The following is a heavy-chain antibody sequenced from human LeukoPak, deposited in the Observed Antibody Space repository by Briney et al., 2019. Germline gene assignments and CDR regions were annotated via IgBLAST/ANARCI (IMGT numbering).Heavy chain of an antibody. V-gene: IGHV1-18*01. CDR1: GYTFTSYG. J-gene: IGHJ1*01. D-gene: IGHD3-22*01. Sequence: ASVKVSCKASGYTFTSYGISWVRQAPGQGLEWMGWISAYNGNTNYAQKLQGRVTMTTDTSTSTAYMELRSLRSDDTAVYYCARDLYYYDSSGYPEYFQHWGQGTLVTVSS. CDR2: ISAYNGNT. CDR3: ARDLYYYDSSGYPEYFQH.